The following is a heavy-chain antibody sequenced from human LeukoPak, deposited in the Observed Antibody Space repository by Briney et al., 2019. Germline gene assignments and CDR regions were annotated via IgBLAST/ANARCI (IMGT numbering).Heavy chain of an antibody. Sequence: ASAKVSCKASGYTFTSYGISWVRQAPGRGLEWMGWISAYNGNTDYAQKLQGRVTMTTDTSTSTAYMELRSLRSDDTAVYYRARAHSGYSSSWYWFDPWGQGTLVTVSS. V-gene: IGHV1-18*01. CDR2: ISAYNGNT. CDR1: GYTFTSYG. D-gene: IGHD6-13*01. J-gene: IGHJ5*02. CDR3: ARAHSGYSSSWYWFDP.